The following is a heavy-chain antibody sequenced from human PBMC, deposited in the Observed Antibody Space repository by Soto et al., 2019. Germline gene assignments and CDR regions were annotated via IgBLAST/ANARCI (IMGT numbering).Heavy chain of an antibody. J-gene: IGHJ6*03. CDR3: ARLYYGSGSAFDYMDV. CDR2: IIPILGIA. V-gene: IGHV1-69*02. CDR1: GGTFSSYT. D-gene: IGHD3-10*01. Sequence: QVQLVQSGAEVKKPGSSVKVSCKASGGTFSSYTISWVRQAPGQGLEWMGRIIPILGIANYAQKFQGRVTITEDKCRSTAYLELGSLRSEDTAVYYCARLYYGSGSAFDYMDVWGKATTVTVSS.